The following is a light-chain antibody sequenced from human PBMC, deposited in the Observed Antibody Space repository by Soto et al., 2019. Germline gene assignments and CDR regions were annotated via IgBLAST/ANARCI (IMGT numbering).Light chain of an antibody. CDR2: EVT. V-gene: IGLV2-8*01. CDR3: SSYAGRNNLV. J-gene: IGLJ2*01. Sequence: QSVLTQPPSASGSPGQSVTISCTGTSSDVGGYNYVSWYQQHPGKAPKLMIYEVTKRPSGVPDRFSGSKSGNTASLYVSGLQAEDEADYYCSSYAGRNNLVFGGGTQLTVL. CDR1: SSDVGGYNY.